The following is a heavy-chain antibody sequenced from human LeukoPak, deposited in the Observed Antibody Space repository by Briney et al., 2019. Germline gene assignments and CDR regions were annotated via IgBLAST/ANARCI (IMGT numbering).Heavy chain of an antibody. D-gene: IGHD3-16*01. CDR3: ARGDRGDYVWGSRPKRYFDY. CDR1: GGSISSSSYY. V-gene: IGHV4-39*01. J-gene: IGHJ4*02. CDR2: IYYSGST. Sequence: SETLSLTCTVSGGSISSSSYYWGWIRQPPGKGLEWIGSIYYSGSTYYNPSLKSRVTISVDTSKNQFSLKLSSVTAADTAVYYCARGDRGDYVWGSRPKRYFDYWGQGTLVTVSS.